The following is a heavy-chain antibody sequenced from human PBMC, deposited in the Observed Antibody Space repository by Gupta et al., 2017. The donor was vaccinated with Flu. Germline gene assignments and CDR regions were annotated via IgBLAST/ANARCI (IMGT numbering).Heavy chain of an antibody. V-gene: IGHV5-51*03. D-gene: IGHD5-18*01. CDR3: ARADTGKDSPLGY. CDR1: GYLFTNYC. Sequence: EVQLVQSGVEVKQPGGSLWFPCKGFGYLFTNYCIGWVRPSPGKGLEYMGTIYPHDSDVGYSPTFQGHVTCSVDKSISTAYRQWSSLRASDTARYYCARADTGKDSPLGYWGQGTLVTVSS. J-gene: IGHJ4*02. CDR2: IYPHDSDV.